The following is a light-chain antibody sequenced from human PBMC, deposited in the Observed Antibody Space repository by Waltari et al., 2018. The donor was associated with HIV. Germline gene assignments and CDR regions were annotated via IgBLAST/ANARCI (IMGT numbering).Light chain of an antibody. CDR2: DDS. Sequence: SYVLTQPPSASVAPAQTARLTCEGNNIGSQSVHWYQQRPGQAPALVVHDDSDRPSGTPERFSGSNSGNTATLTISRVEAGDEADYYCQVWHSNSDHVVFGGGTKLTVL. CDR3: QVWHSNSDHVV. CDR1: NIGSQS. J-gene: IGLJ2*01. V-gene: IGLV3-21*02.